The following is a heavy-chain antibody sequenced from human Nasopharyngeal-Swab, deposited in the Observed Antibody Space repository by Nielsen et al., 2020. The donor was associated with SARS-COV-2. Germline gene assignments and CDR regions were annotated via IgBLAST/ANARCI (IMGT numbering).Heavy chain of an antibody. J-gene: IGHJ4*02. CDR3: AKDRGWGSGWYIPVH. D-gene: IGHD6-19*01. V-gene: IGHV3-33*06. CDR1: GFTFSSYG. Sequence: GESLKISCAASGFTFSSYGMHWVRQAPGKGLEWVAIIYYDGSKKYYADSVNGRFTISRDNSKNTLYLQMNSLRGEDTAVYYCAKDRGWGSGWYIPVHWGQGTLVTVSS. CDR2: IYYDGSKK.